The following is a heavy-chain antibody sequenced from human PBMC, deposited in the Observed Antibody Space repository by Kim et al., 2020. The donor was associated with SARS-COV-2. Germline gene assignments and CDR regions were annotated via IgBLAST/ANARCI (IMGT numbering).Heavy chain of an antibody. CDR1: GYTFTNYR. CDR3: AKGAETPIPAAFDY. V-gene: IGHV1-3*01. J-gene: IGHJ4*02. CDR2: ITPGGDT. Sequence: ASVKVSCKASGYTFTNYRVHWVRQAPGQRLEWMGRITPGGDTKYSQKFQDRVTITSDTSARTTSLEERSLGSEDTATYYCAKGAETPIPAAFDYLGQG. D-gene: IGHD2-21*01.